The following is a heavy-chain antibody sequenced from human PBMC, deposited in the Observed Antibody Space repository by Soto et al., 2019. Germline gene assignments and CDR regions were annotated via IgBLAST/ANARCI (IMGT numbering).Heavy chain of an antibody. CDR1: GGSISSSNW. CDR3: ARRYYYDTSGDSPLVGRGFDP. J-gene: IGHJ5*02. CDR2: IYHSGST. V-gene: IGHV4-4*02. D-gene: IGHD3-22*01. Sequence: QVQLQESGPGLVKPSGTLSLTCAVSGGSISSSNWWSWVRQHPGKGLEWIGEIYHSGSTNYNPSLKSRLTTSVDKSTINVSLKLSSVTAADTAVYYRARRYYYDTSGDSPLVGRGFDPWGQGTLVTVSS.